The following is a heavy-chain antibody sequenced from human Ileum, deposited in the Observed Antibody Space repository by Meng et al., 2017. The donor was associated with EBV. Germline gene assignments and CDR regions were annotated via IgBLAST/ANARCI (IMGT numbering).Heavy chain of an antibody. Sequence: QLQESXPGPVKPSXTLSLTCVVSGGSISSSYWWSWVRQSPGKGLEWIGEMYHSGTTNYNPSLKSRVTISMGKSNNQLSLKLNSVTAADTAVYYCATQESRDGHNPYWGQGTLVTVSS. CDR3: ATQESRDGHNPY. CDR1: GGSISSSYW. CDR2: MYHSGTT. V-gene: IGHV4-4*02. J-gene: IGHJ4*02. D-gene: IGHD5-24*01.